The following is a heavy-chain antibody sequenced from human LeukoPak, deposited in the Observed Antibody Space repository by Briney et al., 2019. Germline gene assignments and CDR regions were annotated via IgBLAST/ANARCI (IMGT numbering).Heavy chain of an antibody. CDR2: INTNTGNP. V-gene: IGHV7-4-1*02. CDR3: ARDWIAAAGDAFDP. Sequence: ASVKVSCKASGYTFTGYYMHWVRQAPGQGLEWMGWINTNTGNPTYAQGFTGRFVFSLDTSVSTAYLQISSLKAEDTAVYYCARDWIAAAGDAFDPWGQGTLVTVSS. J-gene: IGHJ5*02. CDR1: GYTFTGYY. D-gene: IGHD6-13*01.